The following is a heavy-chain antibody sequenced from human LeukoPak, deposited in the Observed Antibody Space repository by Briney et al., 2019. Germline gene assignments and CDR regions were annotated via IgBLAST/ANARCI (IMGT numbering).Heavy chain of an antibody. J-gene: IGHJ4*02. V-gene: IGHV3-23*01. D-gene: IGHD3-22*01. CDR1: GFTFNNYA. Sequence: GGSLRLSCAASGFTFNNYAMSWVRQAPGKGLEWVSAISGNGGGTYYADSVKGRSTISRDNSKNTLYLQMNSLRVDDTAVYYCARGTKVIVVDNYFDYWGQGTLVTVSS. CDR2: ISGNGGGT. CDR3: ARGTKVIVVDNYFDY.